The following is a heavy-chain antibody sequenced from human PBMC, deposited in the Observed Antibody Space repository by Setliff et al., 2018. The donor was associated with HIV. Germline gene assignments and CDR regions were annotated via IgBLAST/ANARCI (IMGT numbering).Heavy chain of an antibody. D-gene: IGHD6-19*01. CDR3: ARGAWYSSGWYSSRYMDV. J-gene: IGHJ6*03. Sequence: GASVKVSCKASGGTFSTYGLSWVRQAPGQGLEWMGWMNPNSGNTGYAQKFQGRVTMTRDTSISTAYMELSGLRSDDTAVYYCARGAWYSSGWYSSRYMDVWGKGTTVTVSS. CDR1: GGTFSTYG. CDR2: MNPNSGNT. V-gene: IGHV1-8*02.